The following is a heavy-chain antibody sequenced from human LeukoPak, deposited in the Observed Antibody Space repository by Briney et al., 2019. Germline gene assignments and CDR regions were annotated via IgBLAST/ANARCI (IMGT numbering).Heavy chain of an antibody. V-gene: IGHV3-53*01. CDR2: TYSDGNT. D-gene: IGHD3-10*01. CDR3: AKVTYGSGTYGAFDS. CDR1: GFSVSSTY. J-gene: IGHJ4*02. Sequence: QAGGSLRLSCAVSGFSVSSTYMTWVRQAPGKGLEWVSITYSDGNTYYAESVRGRFTVSRGYSKNTLYLQMKSLRVEDTAIYYCAKVTYGSGTYGAFDSWGQGTLVTVSS.